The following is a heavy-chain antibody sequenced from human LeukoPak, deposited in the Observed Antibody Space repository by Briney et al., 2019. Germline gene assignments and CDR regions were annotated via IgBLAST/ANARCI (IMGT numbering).Heavy chain of an antibody. CDR1: GYTLTELS. D-gene: IGHD3-10*01. CDR2: FDPEDGET. J-gene: IGHJ4*02. CDR3: AVFYGSGSPGDY. Sequence: ASVKVSCKVSGYTLTELSMHWVRQAPGKGLEWMGGFDPEDGETIYAQKFQGWVTMTRGTSISTAYMELSRLRSDDTAVYYCAVFYGSGSPGDYWGQGTLVTVSS. V-gene: IGHV1-24*01.